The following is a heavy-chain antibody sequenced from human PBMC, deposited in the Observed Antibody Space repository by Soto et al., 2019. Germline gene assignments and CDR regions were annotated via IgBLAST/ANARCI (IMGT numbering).Heavy chain of an antibody. D-gene: IGHD4-4*01. CDR1: GGSFSGYY. CDR3: ARGSRPVTTVISDYYYYYYMDV. CDR2: INHSGST. V-gene: IGHV4-34*01. J-gene: IGHJ6*03. Sequence: SETLSLTCAVYGGSFSGYYWCWIRQPPGKGLEWIGEINHSGSTNYNPSLKSRVTISVDTSKNQFSLKLSSVTAADTAVYYCARGSRPVTTVISDYYYYYYMDVWGKGTTVTVSS.